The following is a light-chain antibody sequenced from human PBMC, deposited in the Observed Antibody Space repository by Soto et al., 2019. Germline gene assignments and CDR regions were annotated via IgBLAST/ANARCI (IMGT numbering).Light chain of an antibody. CDR1: QSGSNNH. V-gene: IGKV3-20*01. CDR2: GAS. Sequence: EIVLTQSRSILSLCPLDRSTLSCRARQSGSNNHLAWYQQKPGQAPRLLISGASRRATGIPDRVSGSGSGTEFTLTISRLEPEDFAVYYCQQYGSSTYTFGQGTKVDIK. CDR3: QQYGSSTYT. J-gene: IGKJ2*01.